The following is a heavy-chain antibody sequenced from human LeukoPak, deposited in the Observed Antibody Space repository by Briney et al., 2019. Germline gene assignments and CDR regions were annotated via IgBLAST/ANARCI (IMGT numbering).Heavy chain of an antibody. J-gene: IGHJ4*02. V-gene: IGHV3-48*03. CDR1: GFTFSSYE. CDR3: ARDNSWYSSGWYFDY. Sequence: GGSLRLSCAASGFTFSSYEMNWVRKALGKGLEWVSYISSSGSTIYYADSVKGRFTISRDNAKNSLYLQMNSLRAEDTAVYYCARDNSWYSSGWYFDYWGQGTLVTVSS. CDR2: ISSSGSTI. D-gene: IGHD6-19*01.